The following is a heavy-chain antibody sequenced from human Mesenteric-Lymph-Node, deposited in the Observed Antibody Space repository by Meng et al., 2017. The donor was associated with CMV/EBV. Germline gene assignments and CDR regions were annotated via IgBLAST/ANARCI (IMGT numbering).Heavy chain of an antibody. CDR1: GFVMRDYY. V-gene: IGHV3-11*01. D-gene: IGHD4-17*01. CDR3: VRAEYGDYAGY. Sequence: GESLKISCATSGFVMRDYYLAWIRQAPGKGLEWISYISGSSNTIYYADSVKGRFTTSRDNATRSLNLQMNSLRAEDTAVYYCVRAEYGDYAGYWGQGTLVTVSS. CDR2: ISGSSNTI. J-gene: IGHJ4*02.